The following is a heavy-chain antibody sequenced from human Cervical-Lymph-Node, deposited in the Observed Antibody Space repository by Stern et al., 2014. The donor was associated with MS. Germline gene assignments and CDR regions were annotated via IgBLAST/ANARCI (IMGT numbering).Heavy chain of an antibody. Sequence: EVQLVESGGGLVKPGGYLRLSCAASGFTFSDYSMNWVRQAPGTGLEWVSSISSNSTYIFYADSVKGRFTISRDNAKNSLFLQMNSLRAEDTAVYYCARRGGIYYFDYWGPGTLVTVSS. CDR2: ISSNSTYI. J-gene: IGHJ4*02. D-gene: IGHD3-16*01. V-gene: IGHV3-21*01. CDR3: ARRGGIYYFDY. CDR1: GFTFSDYS.